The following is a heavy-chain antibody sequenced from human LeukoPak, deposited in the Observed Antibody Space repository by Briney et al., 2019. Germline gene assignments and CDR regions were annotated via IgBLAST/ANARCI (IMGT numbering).Heavy chain of an antibody. CDR1: GFTFSGYG. CDR3: AKDDLKRYDFWSGYNYYYMDV. Sequence: GGSLRLSCAASGFTFSGYGMHWVRQAPGKGLEWVAFIRYDGSNKYYADSVKGRFTISRDNSKNTLYLQMNSLRAEDTAVCYCAKDDLKRYDFWSGYNYYYMDVWGKGTTVTVSS. V-gene: IGHV3-30*02. CDR2: IRYDGSNK. J-gene: IGHJ6*03. D-gene: IGHD3-3*01.